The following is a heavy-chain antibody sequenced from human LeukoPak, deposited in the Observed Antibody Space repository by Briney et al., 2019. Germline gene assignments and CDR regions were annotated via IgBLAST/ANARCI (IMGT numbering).Heavy chain of an antibody. CDR3: ARIQLFRCAFDI. CDR1: GGSISSYY. D-gene: IGHD5-18*01. J-gene: IGHJ3*02. CDR2: IYYSGST. Sequence: SETLSLTCTVSGGSISSYYWSWIRQPPGKGLEWIGYIYYSGSTNYNPSLKSRVTISVDTSKNQFSLKLSSVTAADTAVYYCARIQLFRCAFDIWGQGTMVTVSS. V-gene: IGHV4-59*01.